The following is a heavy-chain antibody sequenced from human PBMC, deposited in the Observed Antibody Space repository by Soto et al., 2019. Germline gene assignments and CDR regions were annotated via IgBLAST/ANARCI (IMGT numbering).Heavy chain of an antibody. D-gene: IGHD5-12*01. CDR3: ARDSPIGSTFSGYDAIDS. J-gene: IGHJ4*02. CDR2: TIPLLNVA. Sequence: QVQLVQSGAEVKKPGSSVKVSCKASGGTFSTSTFTWVRQAPGQGLEWMGRTIPLLNVADYAQDFQGRLTIPANKSTTTTYMELTSLTSTDTPVYYCARDSPIGSTFSGYDAIDSWGQGTLVTVSS. V-gene: IGHV1-69*08. CDR1: GGTFSTST.